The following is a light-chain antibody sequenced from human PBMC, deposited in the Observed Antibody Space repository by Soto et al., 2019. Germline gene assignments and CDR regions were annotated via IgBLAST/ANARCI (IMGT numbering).Light chain of an antibody. V-gene: IGLV2-14*03. CDR1: SSDIGGYNY. Sequence: QSALTQPASVSASPGQSITISCTGTSSDIGGYNYVSWYQQHPGKAPKLMISDVSNRPSGVSDRFSGPKSGNTASLTISGLRAEDEADYFCSSYKPRSPYVVFGGGPKLPVL. CDR3: SSYKPRSPYVV. CDR2: DVS. J-gene: IGLJ2*01.